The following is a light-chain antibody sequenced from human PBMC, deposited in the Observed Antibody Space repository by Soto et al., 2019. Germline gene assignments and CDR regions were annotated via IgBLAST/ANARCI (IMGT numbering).Light chain of an antibody. Sequence: PLAQSPSSLSASIGDRVIITCRASQATPSHVSWFQHRPGRGPQLLIYGTSKLQSGVPSRFSGSGSGTVFTLIISSLQREDSASYFCQQTYNRVWAFGQGTKVEV. CDR2: GTS. V-gene: IGKV1-39*01. CDR1: QATPSH. CDR3: QQTYNRVWA. J-gene: IGKJ1*01.